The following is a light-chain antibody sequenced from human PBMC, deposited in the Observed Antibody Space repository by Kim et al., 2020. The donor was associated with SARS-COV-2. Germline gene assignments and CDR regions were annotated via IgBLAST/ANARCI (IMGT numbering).Light chain of an antibody. Sequence: SSELTQDPAVSVALGQTVTITCQGDSLRLYYASWYQQKPGQAPQLVIYGKNSRPSGIPDRFSGSSSGNTASLTITGAQGEDEADYYCNSRDNSGYYVVFGGGTQLTVL. V-gene: IGLV3-19*01. CDR3: NSRDNSGYYVV. CDR1: SLRLYY. J-gene: IGLJ2*01. CDR2: GKN.